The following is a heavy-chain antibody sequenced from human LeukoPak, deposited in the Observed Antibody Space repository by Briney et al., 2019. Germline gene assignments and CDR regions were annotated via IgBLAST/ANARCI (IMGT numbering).Heavy chain of an antibody. D-gene: IGHD4-23*01. V-gene: IGHV4-31*03. CDR2: IYYSGST. J-gene: IGHJ4*02. Sequence: PSQTLSLTCTVSGGSISSGGYYWSWIRQHPGKGLEWIGYIYYSGSTYYNPSLKSRVTISVDTSKNQFSLKLSSVTAADPAVYYCARAPSTVVTADYFDYWGQGTLVTVSS. CDR3: ARAPSTVVTADYFDY. CDR1: GGSISSGGYY.